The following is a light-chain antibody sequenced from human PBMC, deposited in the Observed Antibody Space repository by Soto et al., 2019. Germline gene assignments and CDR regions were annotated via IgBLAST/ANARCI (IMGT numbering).Light chain of an antibody. CDR3: QQYNSYSET. V-gene: IGKV1-5*03. J-gene: IGKJ1*01. CDR2: EAS. Sequence: DIQMTQSPSTLSASVGDRVSITCRASQSISTWLAWYQQKSGKAPKLLIDEASSLGSGVPSRFSGSGSGTEFTLTISSLQPDDFATYYCQQYNSYSETFGQGTKVDIK. CDR1: QSISTW.